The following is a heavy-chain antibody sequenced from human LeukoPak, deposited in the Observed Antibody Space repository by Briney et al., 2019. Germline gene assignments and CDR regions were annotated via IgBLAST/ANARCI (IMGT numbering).Heavy chain of an antibody. D-gene: IGHD3-22*01. CDR3: ARGDYYDSSGYYYDY. Sequence: GRSLRLSCVASGFTFSAYGMHWVRQAPGKGLEWVAVISYDGSNKYYADSVKGRFTISRDNAKNSLYLQMNSLRAEDTAVYYCARGDYYDSSGYYYDYWGQGTLVTVSS. J-gene: IGHJ4*02. V-gene: IGHV3-30*03. CDR2: ISYDGSNK. CDR1: GFTFSAYG.